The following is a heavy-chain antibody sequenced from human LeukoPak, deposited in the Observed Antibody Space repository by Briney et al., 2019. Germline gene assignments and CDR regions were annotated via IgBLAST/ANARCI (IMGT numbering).Heavy chain of an antibody. CDR1: GYTFISYA. J-gene: IGHJ6*04. V-gene: IGHV1-69*06. Sequence: ASVKVSCKASGYTFISYAMNWVRQAPGQGLEWMGGIIPIFGTANYAQKFQGRVTITADKSTSTAYMELSSLRSEDTAVYYCASFSSGYYGFDYWGKGTTVTISS. CDR3: ASFSSGYYGFDY. D-gene: IGHD3-22*01. CDR2: IIPIFGTA.